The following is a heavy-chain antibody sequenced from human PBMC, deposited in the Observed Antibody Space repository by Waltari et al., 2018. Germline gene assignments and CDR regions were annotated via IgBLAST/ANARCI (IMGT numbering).Heavy chain of an antibody. J-gene: IGHJ6*04. CDR2: ISSSRSYI. CDR1: GFTVSSYS. CDR3: ARVHSLVVVAATSDV. Sequence: EVQLVESGGGLVKPGGSLRLSCAASGFTVSSYSMNWVRQAPGKGLEWVSSISSSRSYISYADAVKGRFTISRDNAKNSLYLQMNSLRAEDTAVYYCARVHSLVVVAATSDVWGKGTTVTVSS. V-gene: IGHV3-21*01. D-gene: IGHD2-15*01.